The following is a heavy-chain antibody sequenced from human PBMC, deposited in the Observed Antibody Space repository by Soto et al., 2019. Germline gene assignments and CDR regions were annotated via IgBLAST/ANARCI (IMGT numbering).Heavy chain of an antibody. CDR3: ARVYGRGDYFDF. Sequence: QVQLQESGPGLVKPSQTLSLTCTVSGTTISSGDHYWSWIRQAPGKGLEWIGYMYYTGKTYYKTSIQSRDTLSVDTSKIQFSLKMTSVTAADTAMYFCARVYGRGDYFDFWGRGTLVSVSS. D-gene: IGHD1-26*01. CDR2: MYYTGKT. CDR1: GTTISSGDHY. J-gene: IGHJ4*02. V-gene: IGHV4-30-4*01.